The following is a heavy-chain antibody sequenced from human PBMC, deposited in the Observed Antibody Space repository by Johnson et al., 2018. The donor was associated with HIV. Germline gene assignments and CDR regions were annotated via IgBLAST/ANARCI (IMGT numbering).Heavy chain of an antibody. D-gene: IGHD3-22*01. J-gene: IGHJ3*01. V-gene: IGHV3-30-3*02. CDR2: ISYDGSNK. CDR3: VKRGGSGWGAFDV. CDR1: GFTFSSYA. Sequence: QVQLVESGGGLVHPGGSLRLSCAASGFTFSSYAMHWVRQAPGKGLEWVAVISYDGSNKYYADSVKDRFTISSDIFKNTVYLQMNSLRDDDTALYYCVKRGGSGWGAFDVWGRGTVVTVSS.